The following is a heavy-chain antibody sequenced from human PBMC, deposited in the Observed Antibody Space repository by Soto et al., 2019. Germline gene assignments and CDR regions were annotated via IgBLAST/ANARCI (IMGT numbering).Heavy chain of an antibody. CDR1: GYTFTSYG. V-gene: IGHV1-18*04. CDR3: ARSQDRGSSTYYGMEV. J-gene: IGHJ6*02. Sequence: QVQLVQSGAEVKKPGASVKVSCKASGYTFTSYGISWVRQAPGQGLEWMGWNSAYNGNTNYAQKLHGRVTMTTDTSTSTAYMELRGLRSDETAVYYCARSQDRGSSTYYGMEVWGQGTTVTGSS. CDR2: NSAYNGNT. D-gene: IGHD6-13*01.